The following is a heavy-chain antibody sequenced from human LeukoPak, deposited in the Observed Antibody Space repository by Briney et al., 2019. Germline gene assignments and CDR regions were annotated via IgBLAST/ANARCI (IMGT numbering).Heavy chain of an antibody. J-gene: IGHJ3*02. CDR2: IIPIFGTA. Sequence: SVKVSCKASGGTFSSYAISWVRQAPGQGLEWMGGIIPIFGTANYAQKFQGRVTITTDESTSTAYMELSSLRSEDTAVYYCARDLAVAGIGDAFDIWGQGTMVTVSS. CDR3: ARDLAVAGIGDAFDI. D-gene: IGHD6-19*01. V-gene: IGHV1-69*05. CDR1: GGTFSSYA.